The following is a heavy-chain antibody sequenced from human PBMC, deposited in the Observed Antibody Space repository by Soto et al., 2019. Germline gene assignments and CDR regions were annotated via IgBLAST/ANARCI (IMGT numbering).Heavy chain of an antibody. J-gene: IGHJ3*02. CDR1: GSTFSSYD. CDR2: ISPDGSNA. V-gene: IGHV3-30-3*01. CDR3: ARGPSHGAFDI. Sequence: QVQLVESGGDVVQPGRSLRLSCAASGSTFSSYDIHWVRQAPGKGLEWVAHISPDGSNAYYADSVKGRFTVSRDNAKNTVYLQMNSLRAEDAAVYYCARGPSHGAFDIWGRGTMVTVSS.